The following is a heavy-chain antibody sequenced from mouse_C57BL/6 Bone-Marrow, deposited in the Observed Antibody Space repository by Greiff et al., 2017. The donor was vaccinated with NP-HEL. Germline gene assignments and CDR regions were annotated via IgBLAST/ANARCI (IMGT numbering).Heavy chain of an antibody. CDR2: ISYDGSN. CDR3: ARRIYYGSSYVDWYFDV. D-gene: IGHD1-1*01. Sequence: EVQRVESGPGLVKPSQSLSLTCSVTGYSITSGYYWNWIRQFPGNILEWMGYISYDGSNNYNPSLKNRISITRDTSKNQFVLKLNSVTTEDTATYNCARRIYYGSSYVDWYFDVWGTGTTVTVSS. V-gene: IGHV3-6*01. CDR1: GYSITSGYY. J-gene: IGHJ1*03.